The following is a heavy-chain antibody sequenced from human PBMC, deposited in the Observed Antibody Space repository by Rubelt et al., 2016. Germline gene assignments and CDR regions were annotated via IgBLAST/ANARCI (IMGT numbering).Heavy chain of an antibody. Sequence: GQPGGSLRLSCAASGFTFSNYAMSWVRQAPGKGLEWVSSISSNGGRTYYADSVKGRFTISRDNSKNTLYLQLNSPRAEDTAIYYCAKGVYCSSSSCLQYYGLDVWGQGTTVTVSS. J-gene: IGHJ6*02. CDR1: GFTFSNYA. CDR2: ISSNGGRT. D-gene: IGHD2-2*01. CDR3: AKGVYCSSSSCLQYYGLDV. V-gene: IGHV3-23*01.